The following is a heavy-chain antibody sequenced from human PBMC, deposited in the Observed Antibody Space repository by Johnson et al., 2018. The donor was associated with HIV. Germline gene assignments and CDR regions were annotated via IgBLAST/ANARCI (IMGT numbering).Heavy chain of an antibody. CDR2: ISSNGGST. J-gene: IGHJ3*02. CDR1: GFTFSSYG. Sequence: VQLVESGGGVVQPGGSLKLSCAASGFTFSSYGIHWVRQAPGKGLEYVSAISSNGGSTYYANSVKGRFTISRDNSENTLYLQMNSLRAEDTAVYYCAKDEQWLNDAFDIWGQGTMVTVSS. V-gene: IGHV3-64*01. D-gene: IGHD6-19*01. CDR3: AKDEQWLNDAFDI.